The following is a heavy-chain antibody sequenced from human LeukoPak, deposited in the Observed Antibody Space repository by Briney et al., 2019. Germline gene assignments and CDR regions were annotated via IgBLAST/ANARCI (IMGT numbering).Heavy chain of an antibody. CDR3: ARDGRGIAVAGHKVFAFDI. CDR2: ISSSSSTI. J-gene: IGHJ3*02. CDR1: GFTFSSYS. Sequence: GGSLRLSCAASGFTFSSYSMNWVRQAPGKGLEWVSYISSSSSTIYYADSVKGRFTISRDNAKNSLYLQMNSLRAEDTAVYYCARDGRGIAVAGHKVFAFDIWGQGTMVTVSS. D-gene: IGHD6-19*01. V-gene: IGHV3-48*01.